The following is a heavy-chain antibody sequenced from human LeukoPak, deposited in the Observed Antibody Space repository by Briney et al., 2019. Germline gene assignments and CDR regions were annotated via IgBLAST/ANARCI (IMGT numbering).Heavy chain of an antibody. CDR2: IDPSGTTL. D-gene: IGHD1-20*01. CDR1: GFTLRHYV. CDR3: ARAAYNWN. J-gene: IGHJ4*02. V-gene: IGHV3-11*01. Sequence: GGSLRLSCAASGFTLRHYVMSWVRQAPGKGLEWVSYIDPSGTTLYYADSVKGRFIISRDNGKNSLYLQLRSLKDEDTAVYFCARAAYNWNWGQETLVTVSS.